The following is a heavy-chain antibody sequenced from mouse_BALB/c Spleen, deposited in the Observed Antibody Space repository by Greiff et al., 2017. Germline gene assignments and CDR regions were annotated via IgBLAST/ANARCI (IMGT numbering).Heavy chain of an antibody. D-gene: IGHD2-1*01. V-gene: IGHV5-17*02. CDR2: ISSGSSTI. CDR1: GFTFSSFG. J-gene: IGHJ2*01. CDR3: ASYGNYGNYFDY. Sequence: EVNVVESGGGLVQPGGSRKLSCAASGFTFSSFGMHWVRQAPEKGLEWVAYISSGSSTIYYADTVKGRFTISRDNPKNTLFLQMTSLRSEDTAMYYCASYGNYGNYFDYWGQGTTLTVSS.